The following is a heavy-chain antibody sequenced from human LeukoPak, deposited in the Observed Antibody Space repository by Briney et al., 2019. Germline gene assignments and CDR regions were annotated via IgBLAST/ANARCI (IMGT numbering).Heavy chain of an antibody. CDR2: INSDGSRT. CDR3: ARGRREYSYTRIAVAGGSSDY. V-gene: IGHV3-74*01. J-gene: IGHJ4*02. D-gene: IGHD6-19*01. CDR1: GFTFSNYG. Sequence: PGGSLRLSCTASGFTFSNYGMSWVRQAPGKGLVWVSRINSDGSRTSYADSVKGRFTISRDNAKNTLYLQMNSLRAEDTAVYYCARGRREYSYTRIAVAGGSSDYWGQGTVVTVSS.